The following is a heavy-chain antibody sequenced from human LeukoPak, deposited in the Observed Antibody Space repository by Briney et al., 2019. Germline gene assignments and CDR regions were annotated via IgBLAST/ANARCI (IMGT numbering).Heavy chain of an antibody. CDR2: INPNSGRT. J-gene: IGHJ4*02. Sequence: GASVKVSCKTSGYGFNDYYLHWVRQAPGQGLEWMGWINPNSGRTHYAPKFQGRVTLTTDTSITTAYMELSSLISGDTALYYCARDSSDILTGYYHFWGQGTLVTVSS. CDR3: ARDSSDILTGYYHF. CDR1: GYGFNDYY. D-gene: IGHD3-9*01. V-gene: IGHV1-2*02.